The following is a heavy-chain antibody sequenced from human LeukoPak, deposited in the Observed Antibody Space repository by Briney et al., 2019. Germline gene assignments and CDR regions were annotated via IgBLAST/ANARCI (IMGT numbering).Heavy chain of an antibody. CDR1: GFTFSSYW. Sequence: GGSLRLSCAASGFTFSSYWMSWVRQAPGKGLEYVSAISSNGGSTYYANSVKGRFTISRDNSKNTLYLQMGSLRAEDMAVYYCARGGRGDYYDSSGYYLFDYWGQGTLVTVSS. V-gene: IGHV3-64*01. CDR2: ISSNGGST. D-gene: IGHD3-22*01. J-gene: IGHJ4*02. CDR3: ARGGRGDYYDSSGYYLFDY.